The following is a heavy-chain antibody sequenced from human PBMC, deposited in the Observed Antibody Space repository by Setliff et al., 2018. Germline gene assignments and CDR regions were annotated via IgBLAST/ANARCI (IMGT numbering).Heavy chain of an antibody. D-gene: IGHD6-19*01. CDR3: ARVYLAGSGWDKANALDI. CDR1: GYTFTGYY. Sequence: ASVKVSCKASGYTFTGYYIHWVRQAPGQGPEWLGWMNPKSGGTDYARKFQGRVTMARETSTSTVYMELSGLRSEDTAVYYCARVYLAGSGWDKANALDIWGQGTMVTVSS. V-gene: IGHV1-2*02. J-gene: IGHJ3*02. CDR2: MNPKSGGT.